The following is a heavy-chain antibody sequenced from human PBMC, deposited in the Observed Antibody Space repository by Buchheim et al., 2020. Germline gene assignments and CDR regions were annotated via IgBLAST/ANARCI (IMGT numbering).Heavy chain of an antibody. CDR2: ISYDGSNK. CDR1: GFTFSSYA. V-gene: IGHV3-30*04. J-gene: IGHJ4*02. CDR3: ARVAAAGSLDY. D-gene: IGHD6-13*01. Sequence: QVQLVESGGGVVQPGRSLRLSCAASGFTFSSYAMHWVRQAPGKGLEWVAVISYDGSNKYYADSVKGRFTISRDNAKNSLYLQMNSLRAEDTAVYYCARVAAAGSLDYWGQGTL.